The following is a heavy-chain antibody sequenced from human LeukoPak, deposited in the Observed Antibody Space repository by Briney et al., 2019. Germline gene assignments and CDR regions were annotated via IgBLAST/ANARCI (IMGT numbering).Heavy chain of an antibody. CDR1: GFTVSSCD. V-gene: IGHV3-13*04. D-gene: IGHD3-22*01. J-gene: IGHJ4*02. CDR3: ARGSYEGLYYYDSSGYPFDY. CDR2: IGTAGDT. Sequence: GGSLRLSCAASGFTVSSCDMHWVRHATGKGLEWVSAIGTAGDTYYPGSVKGRFTISRENAKNSLYLQMNSLRAGDTAVYYCARGSYEGLYYYDSSGYPFDYWGQGTLVTVSS.